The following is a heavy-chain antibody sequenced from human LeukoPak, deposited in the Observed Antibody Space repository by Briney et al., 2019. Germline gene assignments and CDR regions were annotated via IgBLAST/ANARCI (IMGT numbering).Heavy chain of an antibody. CDR2: IYYSGST. J-gene: IGHJ5*02. V-gene: IGHV4-59*12. Sequence: SETLSLTCTVSGGSISSYYWSWIRQPPGKGLEWIGYIYYSGSTNYNPSLKSRVTISVDTSKNQFPLKLSSVTAADTAVYYCARDSFPTWFGDLSWFDPWGQGTLVTVSS. CDR3: ARDSFPTWFGDLSWFDP. D-gene: IGHD3-10*01. CDR1: GGSISSYY.